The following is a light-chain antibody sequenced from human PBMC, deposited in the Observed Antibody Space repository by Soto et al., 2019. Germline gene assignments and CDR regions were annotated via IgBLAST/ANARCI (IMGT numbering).Light chain of an antibody. J-gene: IGKJ2*01. CDR2: KVS. Sequence: DVVMTQSPLSLPVTLGQPASISCRSSQSLVNSDGNTYLNWFQQRPDQSPRRLIYKVSNRDSGVPDRFSGSGSGTDFTLKISRVEAEDVGLYYCMQATHWPYTFGQGTKLEIK. CDR3: MQATHWPYT. CDR1: QSLVNSDGNTY. V-gene: IGKV2-30*01.